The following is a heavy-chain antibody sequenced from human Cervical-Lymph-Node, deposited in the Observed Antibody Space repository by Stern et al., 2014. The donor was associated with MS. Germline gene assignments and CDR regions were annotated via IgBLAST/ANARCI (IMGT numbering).Heavy chain of an antibody. CDR1: GFSLSTGGMC. D-gene: IGHD1/OR15-1a*01. V-gene: IGHV2-70*01. Sequence: QVTLKESGPALVKPTQTLTLTCTFSGFSLSTGGMCVTWIRQPPGKALEWLGLIDWDGDKYYRTPLRTRLTISKDTFKNQVVLTMTNMDPVDTATYYCARIRGTARLIDCWGQGSLVTVSS. CDR2: IDWDGDK. CDR3: ARIRGTARLIDC. J-gene: IGHJ4*02.